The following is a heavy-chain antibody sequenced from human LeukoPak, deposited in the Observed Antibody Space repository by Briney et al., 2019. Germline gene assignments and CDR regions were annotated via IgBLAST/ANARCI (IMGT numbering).Heavy chain of an antibody. V-gene: IGHV4-34*01. CDR3: ARGPKRLGYRSGGSCYPYYYYMDV. CDR2: INHSGST. Sequence: SETLSLTCAVYGGSFSGYYWSWLRQPPGKGLEWIGEINHSGSTNYNPSLKSRVTISVDTSKNQFSLKLSSVTAADTAVYYCARGPKRLGYRSGGSCYPYYYYMDVWGKGTTVTVSS. CDR1: GGSFSGYY. D-gene: IGHD2-15*01. J-gene: IGHJ6*03.